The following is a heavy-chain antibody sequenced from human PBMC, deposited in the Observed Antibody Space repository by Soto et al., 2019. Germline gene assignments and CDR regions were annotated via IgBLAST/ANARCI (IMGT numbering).Heavy chain of an antibody. CDR1: GGSLNNYY. CDR2: IFYSGNT. CDR3: AREDVSGDHYFDY. Sequence: PSETLSLTCTVSGGSLNNYYWSWIRQPPGKGLEWIGYIFYSGNTIYNPSLKSRVTISVDTSKNQFSLKLSSVTAADTAVYYCAREDVSGDHYFDYWGQGTLVTVSS. D-gene: IGHD1-26*01. V-gene: IGHV4-59*12. J-gene: IGHJ4*02.